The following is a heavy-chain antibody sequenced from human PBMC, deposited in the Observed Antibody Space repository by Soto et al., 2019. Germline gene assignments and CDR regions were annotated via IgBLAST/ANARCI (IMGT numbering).Heavy chain of an antibody. CDR3: ARDGVWPFDY. V-gene: IGHV4-59*02. D-gene: IGHD2-21*01. CDR1: GGSVSTYY. Sequence: QVQLQESGPGLLKPSETLSLTCTISGGSVSTYYWSWIRQPPGEELEWIGLTSYSGNTNYNPSLKSRVALAVDTSKNQFSLALSSVTAADAAVYYCARDGVWPFDYWGQGTLVTVSS. J-gene: IGHJ4*02. CDR2: TSYSGNT.